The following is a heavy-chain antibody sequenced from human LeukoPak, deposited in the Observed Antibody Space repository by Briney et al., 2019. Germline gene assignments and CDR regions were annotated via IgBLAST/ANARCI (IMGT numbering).Heavy chain of an antibody. CDR3: ARGGAYSGSWNEAFYI. D-gene: IGHD6-13*01. V-gene: IGHV6-1*01. CDR2: TYFRYKWYN. J-gene: IGHJ3*02. CDR1: GDSVSTNSAA. Sequence: SQTLSLTCAISGDSVSTNSAAWNWIRQSPSRGLEWLRRTYFRYKWYNDYAVSVESRITFSPDTSKNQFSLQLNSVTPDDTAVYYCARGGAYSGSWNEAFYIWGQGTMVTVSS.